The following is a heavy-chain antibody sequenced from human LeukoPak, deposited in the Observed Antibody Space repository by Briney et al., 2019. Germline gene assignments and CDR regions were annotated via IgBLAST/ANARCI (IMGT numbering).Heavy chain of an antibody. CDR1: GFSVSTDY. CDR2: LYSGGNT. V-gene: IGHV3-53*01. CDR3: ARGWGSFEN. D-gene: IGHD7-27*01. J-gene: IGHJ4*02. Sequence: GGSLRLSCAACGFSVSTDYMTWVRQAPGKGLEWVSTLYSGGNTYYADSVKGRFTISRDNSKNTLYLEMNSLRAEDTAVYYCARGWGSFENWGQGTLVAVSS.